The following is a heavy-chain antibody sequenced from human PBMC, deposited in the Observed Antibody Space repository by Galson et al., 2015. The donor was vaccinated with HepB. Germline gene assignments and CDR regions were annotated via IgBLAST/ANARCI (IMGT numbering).Heavy chain of an antibody. J-gene: IGHJ4*02. CDR1: GFTFSYFL. V-gene: IGHV3-23*01. CDR2: IHPSGGRT. D-gene: IGHD6-19*01. Sequence: SLRLSCAASGFTFSYFLMNWVRQAPGKGLEWVSGIHPSGGRTYYADSVKGWFTISRDNSKNTLYLQINSLRAEDTAVYYCAKGVPRYTSGWDLGGVAYFDHWGQGALVAVSS. CDR3: AKGVPRYTSGWDLGGVAYFDH.